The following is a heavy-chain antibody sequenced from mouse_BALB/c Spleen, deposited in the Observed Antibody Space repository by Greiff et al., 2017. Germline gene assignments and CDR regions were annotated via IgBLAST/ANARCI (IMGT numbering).Heavy chain of an antibody. CDR2: ISSGGGST. V-gene: IGHV5-12-1*01. CDR3: ARRGITTSMDY. CDR1: GFAFSSYD. D-gene: IGHD2-4*01. J-gene: IGHJ4*01. Sequence: EVQVVESGGGLVKPGGSLKLSCAASGFAFSSYDMSWVRQTPEKRLEWVAYISSGGGSTYYPDTVKGRFTISRDNAKNTLYLQMSSLKSEDTAMYYCARRGITTSMDYWGQGTSVTVSS.